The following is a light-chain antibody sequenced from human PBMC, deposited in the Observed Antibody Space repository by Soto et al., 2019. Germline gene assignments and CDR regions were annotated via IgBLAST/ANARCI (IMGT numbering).Light chain of an antibody. Sequence: IQMTQSPSSVSASVGDTVTLSCQTSHGVSGWLAWYQQKPGKAPTLLIYTVSNLQSGVPSRFRGSGFGTDFSLAITNLQPEDFATYFRQQGKTLPFTGGPGTKVEVK. CDR2: TVS. V-gene: IGKV1-12*01. J-gene: IGKJ3*01. CDR1: HGVSGW. CDR3: QQGKTLPFT.